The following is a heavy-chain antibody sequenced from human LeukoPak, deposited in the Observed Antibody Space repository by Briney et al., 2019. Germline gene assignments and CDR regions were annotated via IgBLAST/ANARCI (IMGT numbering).Heavy chain of an antibody. D-gene: IGHD1-26*01. CDR3: ATPGRSGTWFDP. CDR1: GYTFTELS. CDR2: FDPEDGET. Sequence: ASVKLSCKVSGYTFTELSMHWVRQAPGKGLEWMGGFDPEDGETIYAQKFQGRVTMTEDTSTDTAYMELSSLRSEDTAVYYCATPGRSGTWFDPWGQGTLVTVSS. J-gene: IGHJ5*02. V-gene: IGHV1-24*01.